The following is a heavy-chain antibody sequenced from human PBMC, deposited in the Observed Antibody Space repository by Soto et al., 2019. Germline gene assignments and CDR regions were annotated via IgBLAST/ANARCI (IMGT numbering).Heavy chain of an antibody. V-gene: IGHV1-18*04. CDR2: ISAYNGNT. CDR1: GYSFIAYG. D-gene: IGHD4-17*01. CDR3: ARVPPNHYGGNSPSYIHY. J-gene: IGHJ4*02. Sequence: QVQLVQSGAEVKKPGASVTVSCKASGYSFIAYGLSWVRQAPGQGLDWMGWISAYNGNTNYAQRFQGRVTMTTDTSTSTAYMELRSLRSDDTAVFYCARVPPNHYGGNSPSYIHYWGQGTLVTVSS.